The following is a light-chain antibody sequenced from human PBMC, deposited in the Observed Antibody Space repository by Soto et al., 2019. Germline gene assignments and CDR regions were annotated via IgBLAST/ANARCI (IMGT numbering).Light chain of an antibody. CDR3: CSFASPVWV. Sequence: QSALTQPASASGSPGQSVTISCTGTSRDIGGYDHVSWYRQDPGKAPKVMIYEVTNRPSGVPDRFSGSKAGNTASLTVFGLQAEDESNYYCCSFASPVWVFGGGTKLTVL. V-gene: IGLV2-8*01. J-gene: IGLJ3*02. CDR1: SRDIGGYDH. CDR2: EVT.